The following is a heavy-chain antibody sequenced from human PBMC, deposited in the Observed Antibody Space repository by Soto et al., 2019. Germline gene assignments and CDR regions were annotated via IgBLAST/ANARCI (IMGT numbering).Heavy chain of an antibody. CDR1: GGSFSGYY. CDR3: ARIGGGYSYVSGPRGGRSPSGYFDY. V-gene: IGHV4-34*01. D-gene: IGHD5-18*01. Sequence: PSETLSLTCAVYGGSFSGYYWSWIRQPPGKGLEWIGEINHSGSTNYNPSLKSRVTISVDTSKNQFSLKLSSVTAADTAVYYCARIGGGYSYVSGPRGGRSPSGYFDYWSQGTLVTVSS. J-gene: IGHJ4*03. CDR2: INHSGST.